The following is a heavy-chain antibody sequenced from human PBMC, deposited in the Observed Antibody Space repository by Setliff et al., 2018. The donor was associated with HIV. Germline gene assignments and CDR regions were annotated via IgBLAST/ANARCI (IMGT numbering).Heavy chain of an antibody. CDR3: ARGSGTFYDVLTFGP. J-gene: IGHJ4*02. CDR2: INAGNGNT. CDR1: GYTFSYA. Sequence: ASVKVSCKASGYTFSYAMHWVRQAPGQRLEWMGWINAGNGNTKYSQKFQGRVTITRDTSASTAYMELSSLRSEDTAVYYCARGSGTFYDVLTFGPWGQGTLVTVSS. D-gene: IGHD3-9*01. V-gene: IGHV1-3*01.